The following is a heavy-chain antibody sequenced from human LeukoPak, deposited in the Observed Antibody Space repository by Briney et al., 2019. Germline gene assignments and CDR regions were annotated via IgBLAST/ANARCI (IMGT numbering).Heavy chain of an antibody. CDR3: ASQDHLIAAAVI. J-gene: IGHJ3*02. V-gene: IGHV3-30*02. CDR2: IRYDGSNK. CDR1: GFTFSSYG. D-gene: IGHD6-13*01. Sequence: GGSLRLSCAASGFTFSSYGMHWVRQAPGKGLEWVAFIRYDGSNKYYADSVKGRFTISRDNAKNTLYLQMNSLRAEDTAVYYCASQDHLIAAAVIWGQGTMVTVSS.